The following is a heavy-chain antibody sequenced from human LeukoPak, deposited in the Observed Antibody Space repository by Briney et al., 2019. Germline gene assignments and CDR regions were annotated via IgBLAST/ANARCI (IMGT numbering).Heavy chain of an antibody. Sequence: ASVKVSCKASGYTFTSYDINWVRQATGQGLEWMGWMNPNSGNTGYAQKLQGRVTMTRNISISTAYMELSSLRSEDTAVYYCARVGSSWGYNWFDPWGREPWSPSPQ. V-gene: IGHV1-8*01. J-gene: IGHJ5*02. CDR3: ARVGSSWGYNWFDP. CDR2: MNPNSGNT. CDR1: GYTFTSYD. D-gene: IGHD6-13*01.